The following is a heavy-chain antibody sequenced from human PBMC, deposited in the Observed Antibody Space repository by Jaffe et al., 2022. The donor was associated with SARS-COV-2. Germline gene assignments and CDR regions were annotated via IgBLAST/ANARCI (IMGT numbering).Heavy chain of an antibody. CDR2: ISYDGSNK. Sequence: QVQLVESGGGVVQPGRSLRLSCAASGFTFSSYAMHWVRQAPGKGLEWVAVISYDGSNKYYADSVKGRFTISRDNSKNTLYLQMNSLRAEDTAVYYCARGTMVYALDYYYGMDVWGQGTTVTVSS. J-gene: IGHJ6*02. CDR1: GFTFSSYA. V-gene: IGHV3-30-3*01. CDR3: ARGTMVYALDYYYGMDV. D-gene: IGHD2-8*01.